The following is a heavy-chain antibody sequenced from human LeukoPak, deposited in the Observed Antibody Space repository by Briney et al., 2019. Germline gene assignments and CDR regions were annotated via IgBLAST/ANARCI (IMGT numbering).Heavy chain of an antibody. J-gene: IGHJ4*02. CDR2: ISSSGSII. D-gene: IGHD3-16*01. Sequence: GGSLRLSCAASGFTFSSYEMNRVRQAPGKGLEWVSYISSSGSIIYYADSVKGRFTISRDNAKNSLYLQMNSLRAEDTAVYYCARHWASRLFDYWGQGTLVTVSS. CDR1: GFTFSSYE. V-gene: IGHV3-48*03. CDR3: ARHWASRLFDY.